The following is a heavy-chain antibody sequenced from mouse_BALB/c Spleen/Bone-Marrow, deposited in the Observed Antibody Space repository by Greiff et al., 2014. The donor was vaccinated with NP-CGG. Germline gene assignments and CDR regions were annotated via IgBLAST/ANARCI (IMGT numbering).Heavy chain of an antibody. J-gene: IGHJ2*01. Sequence: EVQLVESGGGLVQPGGSLRLSCTTSGFTFTDYFTTWVRQPPGKALEWLGFIRNKPNGYTTEYNPSVKGRFTISRDNSRGILYLQMNTLRAEDSAIYYCARDYSGYFDFWGQGTTLTVSS. V-gene: IGHV7-3*02. CDR2: IRNKPNGYTT. D-gene: IGHD5-1*01. CDR3: ARDYSGYFDF. CDR1: GFTFTDYF.